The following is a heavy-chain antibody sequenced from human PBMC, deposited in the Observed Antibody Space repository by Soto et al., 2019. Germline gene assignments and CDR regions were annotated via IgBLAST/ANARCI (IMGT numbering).Heavy chain of an antibody. Sequence: QVQLQESGPGLEKPSETLSLTCVVSGGSLSSYYWSWIRQPPGKGLEWIGYIYYRGSTNYNPSLKSRVTISVDTSKNQFSLKLSSVTAADTAVYYCARTWGSTSDFWGRGTLVTVSS. CDR2: IYYRGST. CDR1: GGSLSSYY. V-gene: IGHV4-59*01. J-gene: IGHJ4*02. CDR3: ARTWGSTSDF. D-gene: IGHD3-16*01.